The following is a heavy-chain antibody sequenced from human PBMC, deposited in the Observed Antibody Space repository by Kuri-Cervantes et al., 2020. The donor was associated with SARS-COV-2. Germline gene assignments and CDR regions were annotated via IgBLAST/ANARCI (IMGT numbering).Heavy chain of an antibody. D-gene: IGHD3-16*02. CDR1: GGSISSYY. Sequence: SCTVSGGSISSYYWSWIRQPPGKGLEWIGYIYYSGSTNYNPSLKSRVTISVDTSKNQFSLKLSSVTAADTAVYYCAREDYVWGSYRHVNSYFDLWGRGTLVTVSS. CDR2: IYYSGST. J-gene: IGHJ2*01. V-gene: IGHV4-59*01. CDR3: AREDYVWGSYRHVNSYFDL.